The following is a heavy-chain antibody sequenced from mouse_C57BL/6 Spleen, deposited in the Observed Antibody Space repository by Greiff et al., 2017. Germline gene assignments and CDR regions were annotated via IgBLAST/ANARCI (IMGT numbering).Heavy chain of an antibody. J-gene: IGHJ4*01. D-gene: IGHD3-3*01. V-gene: IGHV1-72*01. CDR1: GYTFTSYW. CDR3: AREGAGKHYYAMDY. Sequence: QVQLKQSGAELVKPGASVKLSCKASGYTFTSYWMHWVKQRPGRGLEWIGRIDPNSGGTKYNEKFKSKATLTVDKPSSTAYMQLSSLTSEDSAVYYCAREGAGKHYYAMDYWGQGTSVTVSS. CDR2: IDPNSGGT.